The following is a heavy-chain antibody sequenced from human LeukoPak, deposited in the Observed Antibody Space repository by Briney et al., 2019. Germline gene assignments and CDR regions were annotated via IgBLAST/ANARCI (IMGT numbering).Heavy chain of an antibody. D-gene: IGHD3-10*01. V-gene: IGHV3-23*01. CDR1: GFTFAWFA. J-gene: IGHJ4*02. CDR3: AKMEGMELHNYCPDS. Sequence: GGSLRLSCEASGFTFAWFAMNWVRQAPGRGLEWVSTVSGGADGPYYADSVKGRFTISRDNSKNTVYLQMNSLRAEDTAIYFCAKMEGMELHNYCPDSWGQGVLVTVSS. CDR2: VSGGADGP.